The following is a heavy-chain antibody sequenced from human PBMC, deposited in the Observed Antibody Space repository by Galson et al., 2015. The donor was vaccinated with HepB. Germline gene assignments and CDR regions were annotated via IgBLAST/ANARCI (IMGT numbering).Heavy chain of an antibody. J-gene: IGHJ4*02. CDR1: GFMFSNYD. D-gene: IGHD1-26*01. Sequence: SLRLSCAASGFMFSNYDMHWVRHTPGKGLEWVASICYPGSNKSYADSVKGRFTISRDNFKNTLYLQMNSLRAEDTAIYYCAREREVGGTNYFDYWGRGTLVTVSS. CDR3: AREREVGGTNYFDY. CDR2: ICYPGSNK. V-gene: IGHV3-33*01.